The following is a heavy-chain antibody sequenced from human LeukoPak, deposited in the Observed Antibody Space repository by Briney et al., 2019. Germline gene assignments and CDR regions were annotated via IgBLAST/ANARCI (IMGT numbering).Heavy chain of an antibody. CDR1: GFTFDDYG. D-gene: IGHD6-19*01. V-gene: IGHV3-20*04. CDR2: INWNGGST. CDR3: ARDHGGSGWYSSDYYYMDV. Sequence: GGSLRLSCAASGFTFDDYGMSWVRQAPGKGLEWVSGINWNGGSTGYADSVKGRFTISRDNAKNSLYLQMNSLRAEDTALYYCARDHGGSGWYSSDYYYMDVWGKGTTVTVSS. J-gene: IGHJ6*03.